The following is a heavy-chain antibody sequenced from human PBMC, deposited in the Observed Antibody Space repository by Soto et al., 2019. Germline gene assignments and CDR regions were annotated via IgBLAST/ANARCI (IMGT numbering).Heavy chain of an antibody. V-gene: IGHV4-39*01. Sequence: PSETLSLTCTVSGGSVNSPNYYWGWIRQPPGKGLEWIGSIYNSATTYYNPSLKTRVTISADTSRNQFSLNLRSVTAADTAMYYCGRVVIAATMLPDFDYWGQGALFTVSS. CDR3: GRVVIAATMLPDFDY. D-gene: IGHD2-15*01. CDR2: IYNSATT. CDR1: GGSVNSPNYY. J-gene: IGHJ4*02.